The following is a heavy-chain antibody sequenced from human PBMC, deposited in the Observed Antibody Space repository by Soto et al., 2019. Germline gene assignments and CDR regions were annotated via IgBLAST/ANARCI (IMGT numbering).Heavy chain of an antibody. D-gene: IGHD2-21*02. CDR1: GFTFNTYG. Sequence: RRLSCAASGFTFNTYGMTWVRQAPGKGLEWVSTVSGSGGGTYYADSVKGRFTISRVNSKNTMYLQMSNLRAEDTAVYFCARIGTYRGGDCYPDFDFWGLGTQVTVYS. V-gene: IGHV3-23*01. CDR2: VSGSGGGT. CDR3: ARIGTYRGGDCYPDFDF. J-gene: IGHJ4*02.